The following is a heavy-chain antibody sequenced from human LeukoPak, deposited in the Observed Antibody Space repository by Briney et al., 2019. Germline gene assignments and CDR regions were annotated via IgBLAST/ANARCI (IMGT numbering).Heavy chain of an antibody. CDR1: VFTFSSYS. Sequence: GGSLRLAYAASVFTFSSYSMIGVRQAPGKGLEGGAAISGSGGSTYYADAVKGRFTSPRDNSKNTLYLHMNGRRAEEKAVYYCAKASGLTMIVGPYFHYWGKGTLVTVSS. V-gene: IGHV3-23*01. CDR2: ISGSGGST. J-gene: IGHJ4*02. D-gene: IGHD3-22*01. CDR3: AKASGLTMIVGPYFHY.